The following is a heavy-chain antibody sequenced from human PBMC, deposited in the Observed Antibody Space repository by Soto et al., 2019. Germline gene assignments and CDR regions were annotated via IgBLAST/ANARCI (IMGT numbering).Heavy chain of an antibody. J-gene: IGHJ6*03. Sequence: ASVKVSCKASGYTFTSYDINWVRQATGQGLEWMGWMNPNSGNTGYAQKFQGRVTMTRNTSISTAYMELSSLRSEDTAVYYCARGADYYYYMDVWGKGTTVTVSS. CDR2: MNPNSGNT. CDR3: ARGADYYYYMDV. V-gene: IGHV1-8*01. D-gene: IGHD2-15*01. CDR1: GYTFTSYD.